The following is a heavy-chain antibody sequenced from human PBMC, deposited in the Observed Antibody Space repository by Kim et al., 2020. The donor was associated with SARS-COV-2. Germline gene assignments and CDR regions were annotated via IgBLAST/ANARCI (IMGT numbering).Heavy chain of an antibody. V-gene: IGHV1-46*01. D-gene: IGHD5-12*01. J-gene: IGHJ4*02. CDR1: GYTFTSYY. CDR3: ARALRRGGDGYNSDDY. Sequence: ASVKVSCKASGYTFTSYYMHWVRQAPGQGLEWMGIINPSGGSTSYAQKFQGRVTMTRDTSTSTVYMELSSLRSEDTAVYYCARALRRGGDGYNSDDYWGQGTLVTVSS. CDR2: INPSGGST.